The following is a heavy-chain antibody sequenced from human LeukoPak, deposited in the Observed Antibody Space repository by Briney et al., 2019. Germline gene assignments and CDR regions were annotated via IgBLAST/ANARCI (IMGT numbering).Heavy chain of an antibody. CDR1: GYTFTGYY. CDR2: INPNSGGT. D-gene: IGHD3-22*01. V-gene: IGHV1-2*02. J-gene: IGHJ3*02. CDR3: ASISQYYYDSSGYYSMVRNAFDI. Sequence: ASVKVSCKASGYTFTGYYMHWVRQAPGQGLEWMGWINPNSGGTNYAQKFQGTVTMPRATSISTAYMELSRLRSDDTAVYYCASISQYYYDSSGYYSMVRNAFDIWGQGTMVTVSS.